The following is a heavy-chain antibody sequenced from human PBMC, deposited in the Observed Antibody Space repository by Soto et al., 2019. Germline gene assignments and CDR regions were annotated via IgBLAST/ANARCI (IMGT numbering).Heavy chain of an antibody. CDR2: ISGSGAGT. V-gene: IGHV3-23*01. J-gene: IGHJ4*02. CDR3: ANDRLYGYPPFDS. D-gene: IGHD3-16*01. Sequence: EVQLLESGGGLVQPGGSLRLSCAASGFAFSTYAMNWVRQAPGKGLEWVSSISGSGAGTYYADSVKGRFTISRDDSKNTLYLPMNSLSAEDAAVYYSANDRLYGYPPFDSRVQGTLVAVSS. CDR1: GFAFSTYA.